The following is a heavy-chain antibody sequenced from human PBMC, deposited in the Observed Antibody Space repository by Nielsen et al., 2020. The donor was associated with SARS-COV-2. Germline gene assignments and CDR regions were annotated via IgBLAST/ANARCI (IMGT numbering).Heavy chain of an antibody. CDR1: GGSFSGYY. V-gene: IGHV4-34*01. J-gene: IGHJ5*02. D-gene: IGHD2-2*01. CDR2: INHSGST. CDR3: ARGEEIVVVPAAGGWFDP. Sequence: SETLSLTCAVYGGSFSGYYWSWIRQLPGKGLEWIGEINHSGSTNYNPSLKSRVTISVDTSKNQFSLKLSSVTAADTAVYYCARGEEIVVVPAAGGWFDPWGQGTLVTVSS.